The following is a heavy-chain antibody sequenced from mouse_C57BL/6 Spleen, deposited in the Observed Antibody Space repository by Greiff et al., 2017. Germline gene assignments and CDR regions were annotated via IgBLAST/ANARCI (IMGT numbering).Heavy chain of an antibody. CDR3: ARYDEGSCMDY. V-gene: IGHV1-81*01. CDR2: IYPRSGNT. D-gene: IGHD2-12*01. CDR1: GYTFTSYG. Sequence: QVQLKESGAELARPGASVKLSCKASGYTFTSYGISWVKQRTGQGLEWIGEIYPRSGNTYYNEKFKGKATLTADKSSSTAYMELRSLTSEDSAVYFCARYDEGSCMDYWGQGTSVTVSS. J-gene: IGHJ4*01.